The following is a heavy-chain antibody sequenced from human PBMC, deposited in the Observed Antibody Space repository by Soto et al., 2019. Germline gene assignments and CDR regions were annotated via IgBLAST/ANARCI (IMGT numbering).Heavy chain of an antibody. CDR1: GGSISSSDHY. CDR2: IYYSGSI. D-gene: IGHD6-13*01. CDR3: ARHRINRGSWYWVDP. J-gene: IGHJ5*02. Sequence: SETLSLTCTVSGGSISSSDHYWAWIRQPPGKGLEWLATIYYSGSIYYSPPLKSRATISVDTSKNQISLNLTSVTAADTALYYCARHRINRGSWYWVDPWGQGTLVTVSS. V-gene: IGHV4-39*01.